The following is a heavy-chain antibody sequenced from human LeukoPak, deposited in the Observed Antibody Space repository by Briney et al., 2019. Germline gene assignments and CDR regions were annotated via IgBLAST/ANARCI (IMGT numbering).Heavy chain of an antibody. CDR2: IKQDGSEK. Sequence: GGSLRLSCAASGFTFSSNWMTWVRQAPGKGLEWVANIKQDGSEKFYVDSMKGRFTISRDNAKNSLYLQMHSLRAEDTAVYYCARDKVLGASLFDYWGQGTLVTVSS. CDR1: GFTFSSNW. D-gene: IGHD1-26*01. CDR3: ARDKVLGASLFDY. J-gene: IGHJ4*02. V-gene: IGHV3-7*01.